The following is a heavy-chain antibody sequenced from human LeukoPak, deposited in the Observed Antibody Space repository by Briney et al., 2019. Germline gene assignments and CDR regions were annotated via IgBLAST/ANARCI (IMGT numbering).Heavy chain of an antibody. Sequence: ASVKVSCKASGYTFTTYGISWVRQAPGQGPEWMGWISGKNGDTKYAQILQDRVTMTTDTSTNTAYMELRNLRSDDTAVYYCARDPFRSHRSPLDWFGDPWGRGTLVTVSS. D-gene: IGHD3-10*01. CDR3: ARDPFRSHRSPLDWFGDP. V-gene: IGHV1-18*01. J-gene: IGHJ4*02. CDR1: GYTFTTYG. CDR2: ISGKNGDT.